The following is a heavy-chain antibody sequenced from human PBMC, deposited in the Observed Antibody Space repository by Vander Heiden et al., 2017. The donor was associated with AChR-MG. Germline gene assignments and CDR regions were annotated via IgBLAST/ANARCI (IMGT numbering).Heavy chain of an antibody. D-gene: IGHD3-22*01. Sequence: QVQLQESGPGLVKPSEALSLTCTVSGGSISSYYWSWIRQPAGKGLEWIGRIYTSGSPNYNPSLQSRVTMSVDTSKNQFSLKLSSVTAADTAVYYCARWHDSNGRYFDYWGQGILVTVSP. CDR2: IYTSGSP. CDR3: ARWHDSNGRYFDY. CDR1: GGSISSYY. J-gene: IGHJ4*02. V-gene: IGHV4-4*07.